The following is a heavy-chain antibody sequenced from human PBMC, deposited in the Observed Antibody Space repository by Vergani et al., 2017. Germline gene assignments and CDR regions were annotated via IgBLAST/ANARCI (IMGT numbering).Heavy chain of an antibody. D-gene: IGHD3-3*01. CDR3: ARDNDVLSGYSDDAFDV. V-gene: IGHV1-18*01. Sequence: QVQLVQSGAEVKKPGASVKVSCKTSGYTFSSYDITWVRQAPGQGLEWMGQIAVYNGHTRHAQKLRDRVTLTRDRSTSTVYMELTGLRSDDTAMYYCARDNDVLSGYSDDAFDVWGQGTMVTVSS. CDR2: IAVYNGHT. J-gene: IGHJ3*01. CDR1: GYTFSSYD.